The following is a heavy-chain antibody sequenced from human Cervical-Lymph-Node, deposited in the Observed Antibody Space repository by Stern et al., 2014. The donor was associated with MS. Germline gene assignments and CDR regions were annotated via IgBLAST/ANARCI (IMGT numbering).Heavy chain of an antibody. CDR3: ARHQTDYKGRDYYYYGMDV. Sequence: VQLVQSGAEVKKPGESLKISCKGSGYSFTSHWIGWVRQMPGKGLEWMGMIYPGDSDTRYSPSFQGQVTISAHNSISTAYLQWSSLKASDTAIYYCARHQTDYKGRDYYYYGMDVWGQGTTVTVSS. D-gene: IGHD4-11*01. CDR1: GYSFTSHW. V-gene: IGHV5-51*01. J-gene: IGHJ6*02. CDR2: IYPGDSDT.